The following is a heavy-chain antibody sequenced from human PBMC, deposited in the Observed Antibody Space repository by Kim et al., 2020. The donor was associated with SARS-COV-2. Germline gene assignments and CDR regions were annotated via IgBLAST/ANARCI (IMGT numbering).Heavy chain of an antibody. V-gene: IGHV3-72*01. J-gene: IGHJ2*01. CDR2: IRNKANRYTT. Sequence: GGSLRLSCAASGFSFSAHFMIWVRQAPGKGLEWLGRIRNKANRYTTEYAASVKGRFIISRDDSNNSLYLHMSSLRIEDTAVYFCVRDSQVSRYFDLWGRG. CDR1: GFSFSAHF. CDR3: VRDSQVSRYFDL.